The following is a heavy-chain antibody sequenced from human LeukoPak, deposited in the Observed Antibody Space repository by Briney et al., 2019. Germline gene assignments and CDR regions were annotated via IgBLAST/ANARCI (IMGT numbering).Heavy chain of an antibody. J-gene: IGHJ4*02. V-gene: IGHV3-30*02. D-gene: IGHD3-22*01. CDR3: AKDQSLYYYDSSGYTD. CDR2: IRYDGSNK. Sequence: GGSLRLSCAASGFTFSSYGMHWVRQAPGKGLEWVAFIRYDGSNKYYADSVKGRFTISRDNSKNTLYLQMNSLRAEDTAVYYCAKDQSLYYYDSSGYTDWGQGTLVTVSS. CDR1: GFTFSSYG.